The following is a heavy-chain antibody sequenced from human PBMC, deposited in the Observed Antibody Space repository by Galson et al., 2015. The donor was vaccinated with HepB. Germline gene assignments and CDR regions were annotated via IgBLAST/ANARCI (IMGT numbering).Heavy chain of an antibody. Sequence: SLRLSCAASGFTVSSNYMSWVRQAPGKGLEWVSVIYSGGSTYYADSVKGRFTISRDNSKNTLYLQMNSLRAEDTAVYYCARVGGGSEWLRFAGWFDPWGQGTLVTVSS. J-gene: IGHJ5*02. CDR3: ARVGGGSEWLRFAGWFDP. CDR1: GFTVSSNY. CDR2: IYSGGST. D-gene: IGHD5-12*01. V-gene: IGHV3-53*01.